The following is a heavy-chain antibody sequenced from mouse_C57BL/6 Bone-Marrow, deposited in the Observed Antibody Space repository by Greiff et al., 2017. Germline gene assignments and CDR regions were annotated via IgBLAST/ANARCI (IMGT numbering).Heavy chain of an antibody. CDR3: ARLFAY. J-gene: IGHJ3*01. CDR1: GFTFSDYG. Sequence: EVQGVESGGGLVKPGGSLKLSCAASGFTFSDYGMHWVRQAPEKGLEWVSYLSSGSSTIYYADTVKGRFTISRANAKSTLFLQMTSLRSEDTAMYYCARLFAYWGQVTLVTVSA. CDR2: LSSGSSTI. V-gene: IGHV5-17*01.